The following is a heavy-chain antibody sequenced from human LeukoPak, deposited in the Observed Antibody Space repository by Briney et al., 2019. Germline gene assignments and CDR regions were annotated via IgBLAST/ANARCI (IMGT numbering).Heavy chain of an antibody. V-gene: IGHV4-4*07. CDR3: ARDVGGLLRYFDWLLLGSYFDY. CDR1: GGPIRSYY. CDR2: VFTSGST. D-gene: IGHD3-9*01. Sequence: SETLSLTCTVSGGPIRSYYWSWIRQPAGKGLEWIGRVFTSGSTNYNPSLKSRVTMSADTSKNHFFLKLSSVTAADTAVYYCARDVGGLLRYFDWLLLGSYFDYWGQGTLVTVSS. J-gene: IGHJ4*02.